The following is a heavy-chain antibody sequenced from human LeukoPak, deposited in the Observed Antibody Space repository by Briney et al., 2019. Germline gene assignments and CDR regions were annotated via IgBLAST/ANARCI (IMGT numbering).Heavy chain of an antibody. J-gene: IGHJ4*02. CDR1: GGSFSGYY. Sequence: PWETVSLTCTVSGGSFSGYYWSWIRQPPGKGLEYIGEINHSGSTNYNPSLKSRVTISLDTSKNQFSLKLSSVTAADTSVYYCARGGQGGFRPLLYWGQGSLVSVSS. CDR2: INHSGST. D-gene: IGHD3-16*01. CDR3: ARGGQGGFRPLLY. V-gene: IGHV4-34*01.